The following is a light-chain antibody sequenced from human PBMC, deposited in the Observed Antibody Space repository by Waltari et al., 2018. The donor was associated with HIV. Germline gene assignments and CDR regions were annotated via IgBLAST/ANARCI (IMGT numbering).Light chain of an antibody. CDR3: QTWGTDIRV. J-gene: IGLJ3*02. Sequence: QVVLTQSPSASASLGASVKLTCTLSSGHSSYAIAWHQQQPEKGLRYLMKVNSDGSHTKGDGSPDRLSCSSCGADRCLTSASRQSQDGADYYSQTWGTDIRVFDVVTKLTVL. CDR1: SGHSSYA. CDR2: VNSDGSH. V-gene: IGLV4-69*01.